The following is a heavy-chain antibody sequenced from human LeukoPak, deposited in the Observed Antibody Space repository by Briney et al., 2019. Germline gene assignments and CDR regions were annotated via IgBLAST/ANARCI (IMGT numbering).Heavy chain of an antibody. CDR1: GFTFSSYS. J-gene: IGHJ5*02. Sequence: GGSLRLSCAASGFTFSSYSMNWVRQAPGKGLEWVSYISSSSSTIYYADSVKGRFTISRDNAKNSLYLQMNSLRAEDTAVYYCARDSPPDPWGQGTLVTVSS. CDR3: ARDSPPDP. V-gene: IGHV3-48*01. CDR2: ISSSSSTI.